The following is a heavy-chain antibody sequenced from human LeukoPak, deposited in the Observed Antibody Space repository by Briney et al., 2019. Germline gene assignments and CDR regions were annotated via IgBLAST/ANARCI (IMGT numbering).Heavy chain of an antibody. CDR3: VRASSGFDY. V-gene: IGHV3-13*01. J-gene: IGHJ4*02. Sequence: PGGSLRLFFAASGFTFDDYAMHWVRQAPGKGLEWVSAINSAGDTYYPASVKGRFTISREDAKNSLYLQMNSLRAGDTAVYYCVRASSGFDYWGQGALVTVSS. D-gene: IGHD2-15*01. CDR1: GFTFDDYA. CDR2: INSAGDT.